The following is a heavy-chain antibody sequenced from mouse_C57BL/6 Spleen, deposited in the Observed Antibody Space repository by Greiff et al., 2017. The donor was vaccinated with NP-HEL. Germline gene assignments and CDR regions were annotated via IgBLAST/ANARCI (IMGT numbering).Heavy chain of an antibody. CDR2: ISSGGSYT. J-gene: IGHJ1*03. Sequence: EVKFEESGGDLVKPGGSLKLSCAASGFTFSSYGMSWVRQTPDKRLEWVATISSGGSYTYYPDSVKGRFTISRDNAKNTLYLQMSSLKSEDTAMYYCARQEDWYFDVWGTGTTVTVSS. CDR3: ARQEDWYFDV. V-gene: IGHV5-6*02. CDR1: GFTFSSYG.